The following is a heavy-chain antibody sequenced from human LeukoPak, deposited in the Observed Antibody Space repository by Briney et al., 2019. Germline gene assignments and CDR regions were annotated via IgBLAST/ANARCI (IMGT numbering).Heavy chain of an antibody. Sequence: GGSLRLSCSASGFTFTKFGMHWVRQAPGKGLEWVAVIWDDGDNKYYVDSVKGRFTISRDNIKNTLYLQMNSLRAEDTAVYYCAKDAVYDYYDSSGYSDYWGQGTLVTVSS. CDR3: AKDAVYDYYDSSGYSDY. V-gene: IGHV3-33*06. J-gene: IGHJ4*02. CDR1: GFTFTKFG. CDR2: IWDDGDNK. D-gene: IGHD3-22*01.